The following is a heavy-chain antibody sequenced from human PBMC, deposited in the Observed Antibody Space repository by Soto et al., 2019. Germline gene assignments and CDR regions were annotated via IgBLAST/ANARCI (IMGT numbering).Heavy chain of an antibody. CDR2: TSLYSDGT. V-gene: IGHV1-18*01. Sequence: QVQLVQSGGEVKRPGASVKDSCKTSGSTCSNYGITWVRQAHGQPLGWLGWTSLYSDGTNYAQKFQRRVSMTTDTSTTTAYMELRSLRSDDTAVYYCARVVPGAEAWFGPWGQGTLVTVSS. CDR3: ARVVPGAEAWFGP. D-gene: IGHD2-2*01. CDR1: GSTCSNYG. J-gene: IGHJ5*02.